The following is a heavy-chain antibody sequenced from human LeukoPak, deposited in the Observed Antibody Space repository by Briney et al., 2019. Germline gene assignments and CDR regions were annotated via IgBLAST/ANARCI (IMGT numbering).Heavy chain of an antibody. CDR1: GYTLTNYA. CDR2: ISAYNGNT. Sequence: ASVKVSCKASGYTLTNYAIHWVRQAPGQGLEWMGWISAYNGNTNYAQKLQGRVTMTTDTSTSTAYMELRSLRSDDTAVYYCARDTIMYSSSFNHAFDIWGQGTMVTVSS. CDR3: ARDTIMYSSSFNHAFDI. D-gene: IGHD6-13*01. J-gene: IGHJ3*02. V-gene: IGHV1-18*01.